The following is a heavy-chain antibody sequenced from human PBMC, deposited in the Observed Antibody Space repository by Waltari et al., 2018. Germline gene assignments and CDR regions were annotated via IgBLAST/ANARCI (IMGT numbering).Heavy chain of an antibody. J-gene: IGHJ5*02. Sequence: EVQLVQSGAEVKKPGATVKISCKASGYTFTDYYMHWVQQAPGKGLEWMGRVDPEDGETIYAEKFQGRVTITSDTSASTAYMELSSLRSEDTAVYYCAKGYSSSWYHWFDPWGQGTLVTVSS. CDR3: AKGYSSSWYHWFDP. CDR2: VDPEDGET. D-gene: IGHD6-13*01. V-gene: IGHV1-69-2*01. CDR1: GYTFTDYY.